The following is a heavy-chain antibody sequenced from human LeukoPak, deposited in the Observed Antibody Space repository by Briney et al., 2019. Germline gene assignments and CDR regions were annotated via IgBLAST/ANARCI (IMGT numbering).Heavy chain of an antibody. J-gene: IGHJ3*02. V-gene: IGHV1-18*01. CDR3: ASVDVNGDYGDPRSAFDI. CDR2: IGAYNGNT. Sequence: ASVKVSCKASGYTFTSYGISWVRQAPGQGLEWMGWIGAYNGNTNYSQKLQGRVTMTTDTSTSTAYMELSSLRSEDTAVYYCASVDVNGDYGDPRSAFDIWGQGTMVTVSS. CDR1: GYTFTSYG. D-gene: IGHD4-17*01.